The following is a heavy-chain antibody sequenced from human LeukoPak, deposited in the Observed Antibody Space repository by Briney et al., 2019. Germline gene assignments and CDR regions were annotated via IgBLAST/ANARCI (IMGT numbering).Heavy chain of an antibody. V-gene: IGHV1-2*02. CDR2: INPNSGGT. CDR1: GYTFTGYC. D-gene: IGHD2-21*02. CDR3: ARGYCSGDCFTLFDY. J-gene: IGHJ4*02. Sequence: ASVKVSCKASGYTFTGYCMHWVRQAPGQRLEWMGWINPNSGGTNYAQKFQGRVTMTRDTSISTAYMELSSLRSDDTAVYYCARGYCSGDCFTLFDYWGQGTLVTVSS.